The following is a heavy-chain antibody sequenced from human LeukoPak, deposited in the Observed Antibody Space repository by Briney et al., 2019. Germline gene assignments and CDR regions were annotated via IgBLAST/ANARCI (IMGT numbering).Heavy chain of an antibody. CDR3: ARGGITIFGVVIYMDV. J-gene: IGHJ6*03. D-gene: IGHD3-3*01. CDR1: GFTFSSYG. Sequence: SGGSLRLSCAASGFTFSSYGMHWVRQAPGKGLEWVAFIRYDGSNKYYADSVKGRFTISRDNSKNTLYLQMNSLRAEDTALYYCARGGITIFGVVIYMDVWGKGTTVTVSS. CDR2: IRYDGSNK. V-gene: IGHV3-30*02.